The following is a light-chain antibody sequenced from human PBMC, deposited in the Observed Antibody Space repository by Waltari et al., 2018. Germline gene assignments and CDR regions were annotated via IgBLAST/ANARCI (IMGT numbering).Light chain of an antibody. Sequence: DIVVTQSPDSLAVSLGERATINCKSSQSLLHTNNKNFLAWYQLRPGQPPKRLIYWASTRESGVPGRFSGSGSGTDFTLTISGLQAEDVAVYYCQQYYSVPYTFGQGTKLEIK. CDR1: QSLLHTNNKNF. V-gene: IGKV4-1*01. J-gene: IGKJ2*01. CDR2: WAS. CDR3: QQYYSVPYT.